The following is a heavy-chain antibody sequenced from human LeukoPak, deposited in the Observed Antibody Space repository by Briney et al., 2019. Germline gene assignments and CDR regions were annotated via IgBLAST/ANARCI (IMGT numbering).Heavy chain of an antibody. D-gene: IGHD2/OR15-2a*01. J-gene: IGHJ4*02. CDR1: GFTFSSYE. V-gene: IGHV3-48*03. Sequence: GGSPRLSCAASGFTFSSYEMNWVRQAPGKGLEWVSYISSSGSTIYYADSVKGRFTISRDNAKNSLYLQMNSLRAEDTAVYYCARDLGVVVMGDYWGQGTLVTVSS. CDR2: ISSSGSTI. CDR3: ARDLGVVVMGDY.